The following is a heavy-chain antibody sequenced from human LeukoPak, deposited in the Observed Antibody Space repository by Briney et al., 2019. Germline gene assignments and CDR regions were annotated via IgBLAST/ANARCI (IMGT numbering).Heavy chain of an antibody. CDR3: ARGFGAHDYDIDY. D-gene: IGHD4-17*01. V-gene: IGHV1-8*01. CDR2: MNPNSANT. CDR1: GYTFTSYD. J-gene: IGHJ4*02. Sequence: GASVTVSCTASGYTFTSYDINWVRQATGQGLEWMGWMNPNSANTGYAQKFQGRVTMTRDTSIGTAYMELSSLRPEDTAVYYCARGFGAHDYDIDYWGQGTLVTVSS.